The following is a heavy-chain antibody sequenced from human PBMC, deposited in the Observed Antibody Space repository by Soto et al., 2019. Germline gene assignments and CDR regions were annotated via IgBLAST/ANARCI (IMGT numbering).Heavy chain of an antibody. CDR3: AKPSAYYYHSSGYV. Sequence: GGSLRLSCAASGFTFSSYAMSWVRQAPGKGLEGVSAISGSGGSTYYADAPKGRFTISRDNSKNTLYLQMNSLRAEDTAVYYCAKPSAYYYHSSGYVWGQGTLVTVS. D-gene: IGHD3-22*01. CDR1: GFTFSSYA. J-gene: IGHJ4*02. CDR2: ISGSGGST. V-gene: IGHV3-23*01.